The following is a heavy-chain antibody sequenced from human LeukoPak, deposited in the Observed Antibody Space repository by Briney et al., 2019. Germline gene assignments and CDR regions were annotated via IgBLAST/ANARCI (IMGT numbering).Heavy chain of an antibody. J-gene: IGHJ4*02. CDR3: ARDYDFWTSSRGHPYY. CDR1: GYTFTSYG. V-gene: IGHV1-18*01. CDR2: ISAYNGNT. D-gene: IGHD3/OR15-3a*01. Sequence: GASVKVSCKASGYTFTSYGISWVRQAPGQGLEWMGWISAYNGNTNYAQKLQGRVTMTTDTSTTTAYMELRSLRSDDTAVYYCARDYDFWTSSRGHPYYWGQGTLVTVSS.